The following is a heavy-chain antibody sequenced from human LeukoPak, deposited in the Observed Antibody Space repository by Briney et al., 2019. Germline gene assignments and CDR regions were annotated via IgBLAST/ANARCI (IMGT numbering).Heavy chain of an antibody. Sequence: QAGGSLRLFCAASGFMFSGYWMTWVRQAPGKGLEWVANIKGDGSETSYVTSVRGRFTISRDNAKNSLYLQMNNLRAEDTAVYYCAREDCTIGAVCSSLLDHWGRGTLVTVSS. V-gene: IGHV3-7*01. CDR1: GFMFSGYW. CDR3: AREDCTIGAVCSSLLDH. D-gene: IGHD2-8*01. J-gene: IGHJ4*02. CDR2: IKGDGSET.